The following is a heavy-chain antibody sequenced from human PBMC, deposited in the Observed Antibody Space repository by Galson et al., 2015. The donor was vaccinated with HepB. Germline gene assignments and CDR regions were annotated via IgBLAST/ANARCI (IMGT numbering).Heavy chain of an antibody. CDR1: GYTFTSYN. CDR3: ARVMRGSYITADVLDY. CDR2: IYPSGGTT. D-gene: IGHD1-26*01. J-gene: IGHJ4*02. Sequence: SVKVSCKASGYTFTSYNIHWVRQAPGQGLEWMGIIYPSGGTTTYAQKFEGRVTMTRETSTSTVYMELSSLRSEDTAVYYCARVMRGSYITADVLDYWGQGTLVTVSS. V-gene: IGHV1-46*01.